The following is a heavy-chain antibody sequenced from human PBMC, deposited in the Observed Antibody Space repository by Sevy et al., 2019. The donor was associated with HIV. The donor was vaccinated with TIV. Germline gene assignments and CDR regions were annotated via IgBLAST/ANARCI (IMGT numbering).Heavy chain of an antibody. Sequence: SETLSLTCAVSAYSISSDYYCGWVRQPPGKGLEWIGSIYHSGYSYYNPSFKSPVTISVNTSKNQFSLKLSSVTAADTAVYYCARAIGTQVAGLYYFDYWGQGTLVTVSS. D-gene: IGHD6-19*01. CDR2: IYHSGYS. CDR3: ARAIGTQVAGLYYFDY. J-gene: IGHJ4*02. CDR1: AYSISSDYY. V-gene: IGHV4-38-2*01.